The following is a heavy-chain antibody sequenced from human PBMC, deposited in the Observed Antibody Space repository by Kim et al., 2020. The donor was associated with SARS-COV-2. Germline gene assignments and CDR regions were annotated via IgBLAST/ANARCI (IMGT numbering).Heavy chain of an antibody. V-gene: IGHV6-1*01. D-gene: IGHD6-13*01. J-gene: IGHJ4*02. Sequence: AVSVKSRITINPDTSKNQFSLQLNSVTPEDTAVYYCAREGSAAGTTSFDYWGQGTLVTVSS. CDR3: AREGSAAGTTSFDY.